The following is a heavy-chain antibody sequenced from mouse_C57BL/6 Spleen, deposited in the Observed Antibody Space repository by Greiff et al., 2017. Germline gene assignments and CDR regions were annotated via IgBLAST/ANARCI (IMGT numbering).Heavy chain of an antibody. D-gene: IGHD2-4*01. J-gene: IGHJ4*01. CDR2: INYDGSST. CDR1: GFTFSDYY. CDR3: ARGPIYYDYDSGDYYSMDY. Sequence: VKLVESEGGLVQPGSSMKLSCTASGFTFSDYYMAWVRQVPEKGLEWVANINYDGSSTYSLDSLKSRFIISRDNAKNILYLQMSRLKSEDTATYYCARGPIYYDYDSGDYYSMDYWGQGTSVTVSS. V-gene: IGHV5-16*01.